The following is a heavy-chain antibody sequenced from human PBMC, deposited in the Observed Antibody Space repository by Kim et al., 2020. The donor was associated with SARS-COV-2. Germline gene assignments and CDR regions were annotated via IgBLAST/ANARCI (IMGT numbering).Heavy chain of an antibody. CDR2: ISYDGSNK. J-gene: IGHJ4*02. CDR3: AKDLGVRNNVTPGPFDY. D-gene: IGHD3-10*01. V-gene: IGHV3-30*18. CDR1: GFTFSSYG. Sequence: GGSLRLSCAASGFTFSSYGMHWVRQAPGKGLEWVAVISYDGSNKYYADSVKGRFTISRDNSKNTLYLQMNSLRAEDTAVYYCAKDLGVRNNVTPGPFDYWGQGTLVTVSS.